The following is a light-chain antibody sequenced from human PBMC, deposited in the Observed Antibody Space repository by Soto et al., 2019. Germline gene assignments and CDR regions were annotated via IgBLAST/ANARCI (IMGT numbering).Light chain of an antibody. V-gene: IGLV2-11*01. CDR1: SSDVDGYKY. CDR2: DVN. CDR3: CSYAGRSTLV. Sequence: QSALTQPRSVSGSPGQSVTIFCTGTSSDVDGYKYVSWYQQHPGKVPKLMIYDVNKRPSGVPDRFSVSKSDNTASLTISGLQAEDEADYSCCSYAGRSTLVFGGGPKVTVL. J-gene: IGLJ3*02.